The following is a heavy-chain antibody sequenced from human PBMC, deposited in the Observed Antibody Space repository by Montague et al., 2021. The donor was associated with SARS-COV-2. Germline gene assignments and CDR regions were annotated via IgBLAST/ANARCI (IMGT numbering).Heavy chain of an antibody. J-gene: IGHJ4*02. D-gene: IGHD5-12*01. CDR2: VYHSGYT. CDR3: ARRGYTGSDYFDY. Sequence: SETLSLTCSVSGFSISSGFYWAWIRQSPGKGPEWIGTVYHSGYTXXNPXXXGRVTVSIDTSENQFSLTVTSVTAADTAVYFCARRGYTGSDYFDYWGQGTLVTVSS. CDR1: GFSISSGFY. V-gene: IGHV4-38-2*01.